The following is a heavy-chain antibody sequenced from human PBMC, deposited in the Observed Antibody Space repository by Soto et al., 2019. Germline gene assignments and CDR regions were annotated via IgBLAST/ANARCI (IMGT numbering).Heavy chain of an antibody. Sequence: QVQLVESGGGVVQPGRSLRLSCAASGFTLSSYTMYWVRQAPGKGLEWVASTSSDGINEYYADSAKGRFTISRDNSKNTLFVQMNSLRAEDSAMYFCARERSLAVAAPGYWGQATLVTVSS. CDR3: ARERSLAVAAPGY. CDR1: GFTLSSYT. J-gene: IGHJ4*02. CDR2: TSSDGINE. V-gene: IGHV3-30-3*01. D-gene: IGHD6-19*01.